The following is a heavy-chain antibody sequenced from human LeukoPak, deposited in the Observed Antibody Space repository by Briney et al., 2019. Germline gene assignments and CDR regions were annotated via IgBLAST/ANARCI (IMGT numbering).Heavy chain of an antibody. J-gene: IGHJ4*02. V-gene: IGHV1-2*02. CDR3: SRGSALNRAYSGYDPPFHY. D-gene: IGHD5-12*01. CDR1: GYTFSDYY. Sequence: ASVKFSCKASGYTFSDYYMHWVRQAPGQGLEWMGWINPNRGATGYAQKFQGRVTMTRDTSISTADMELNSLRADDTAMYYCSRGSALNRAYSGYDPPFHYWGQGTLVAVSS. CDR2: INPNRGAT.